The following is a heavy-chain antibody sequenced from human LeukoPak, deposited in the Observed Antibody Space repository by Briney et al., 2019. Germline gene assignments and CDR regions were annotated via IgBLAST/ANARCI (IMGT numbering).Heavy chain of an antibody. J-gene: IGHJ4*02. D-gene: IGHD1-14*01. CDR2: ISYDGSNK. Sequence: PGGSLRLSCAASGFTFSGYPIHWVRQAPGKGLEWVAVISYDGSNKYYADSVKGRFTISRDNSKNTLSLQMNSLRAEDTAVYYCAKGTESQPFDYWGQGTLVTVSS. CDR1: GFTFSGYP. CDR3: AKGTESQPFDY. V-gene: IGHV3-30-3*02.